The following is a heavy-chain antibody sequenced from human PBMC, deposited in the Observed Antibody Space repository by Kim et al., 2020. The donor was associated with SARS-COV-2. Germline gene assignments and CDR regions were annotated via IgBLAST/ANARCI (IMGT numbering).Heavy chain of an antibody. D-gene: IGHD3-10*01. V-gene: IGHV3-15*01. CDR3: TAGSMVRGDLQRQ. J-gene: IGHJ4*02. Sequence: YAAPVKGRFTISRDESKNTLYLQMNSLKTEDTAVYYCTAGSMVRGDLQRQWGQGTLVTVSS.